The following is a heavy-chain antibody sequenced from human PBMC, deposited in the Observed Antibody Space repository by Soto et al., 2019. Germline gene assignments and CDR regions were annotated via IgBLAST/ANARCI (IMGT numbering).Heavy chain of an antibody. Sequence: QVQLVQSGAEVKKPGSSVKVSCKASGGTFSSYAISWVRQAPGQGLEWMGGIIPIFGTATYAQKFQGRVPSTADESTSTAYMELSSLRSEDTAVYYCASSFYGYYVYYYGMDVWGQGTTVTVSS. CDR2: IIPIFGTA. J-gene: IGHJ6*02. V-gene: IGHV1-69*12. D-gene: IGHD4-17*01. CDR1: GGTFSSYA. CDR3: ASSFYGYYVYYYGMDV.